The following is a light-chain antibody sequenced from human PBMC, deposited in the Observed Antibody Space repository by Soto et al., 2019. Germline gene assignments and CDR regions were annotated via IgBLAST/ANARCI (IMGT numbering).Light chain of an antibody. CDR1: ERVISD. CDR2: GAS. Sequence: TLSVSPGERATLSCRASERVISDLGGCHEKPGQAPRLLIYGASTRATGIPARFSGSGSGTVFTLTINSLQSEDFAVYYCQQYNTWPRAFGQGTKVDIK. J-gene: IGKJ1*01. V-gene: IGKV3-15*01. CDR3: QQYNTWPRA.